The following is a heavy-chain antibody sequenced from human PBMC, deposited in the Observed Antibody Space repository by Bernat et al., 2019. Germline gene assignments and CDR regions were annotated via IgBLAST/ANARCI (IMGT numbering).Heavy chain of an antibody. D-gene: IGHD2-15*01. CDR3: ARDCSGGSCYPDQYYFDY. J-gene: IGHJ4*02. V-gene: IGHV1-18*01. CDR1: GYTFTSYG. CDR2: ISAYNGNT. Sequence: QVQLVQSGAEVKKPGASVKVSCKASGYTFTSYGISWVRQAPGPGLEWMGWISAYNGNTNYAQKLQGRVTMTTDTSTRTAYMELRSLRSDDTAVYYCARDCSGGSCYPDQYYFDYWGQGTLVTVSS.